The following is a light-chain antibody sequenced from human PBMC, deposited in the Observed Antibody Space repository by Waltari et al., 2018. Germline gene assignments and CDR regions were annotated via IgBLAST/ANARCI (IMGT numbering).Light chain of an antibody. CDR1: SSNIWNND. J-gene: IGLJ3*02. V-gene: IGLV1-51*01. CDR2: DQK. CDR3: ATWDSRLSVVV. Sequence: QSVLTQPPSVSAAPGQRVTISCSEGSSNIWNNDVSWYQQIPRTAPKLLITDQKKRPFGRPDRFSGSKSGTSATLGITGLQTGDAADYYCATWDSRLSVVVFGGGTKVTVL.